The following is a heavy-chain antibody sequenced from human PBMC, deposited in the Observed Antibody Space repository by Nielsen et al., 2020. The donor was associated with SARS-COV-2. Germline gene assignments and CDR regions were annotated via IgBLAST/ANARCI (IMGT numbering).Heavy chain of an antibody. CDR3: AKGGDSTSCYQGCYYGMDV. V-gene: IGHV3-23*01. CDR2: ISGSGGST. D-gene: IGHD2-2*01. CDR1: GFTFSSYA. Sequence: GGSLRLSCSASGFTFSSYAMHWVRQAPGKGLEWVSAISGSGGSTYYADSVKGRFTISRDNSKNTLYLQMNSLRAEDTAVYYCAKGGDSTSCYQGCYYGMDVWGQGTTVTVSS. J-gene: IGHJ6*02.